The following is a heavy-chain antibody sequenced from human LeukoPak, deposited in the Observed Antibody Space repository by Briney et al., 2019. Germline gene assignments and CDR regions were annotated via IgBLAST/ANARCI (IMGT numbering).Heavy chain of an antibody. V-gene: IGHV4-39*07. D-gene: IGHD6-13*01. Sequence: PSETLSLTCIVSGGSISSSTYYWSWIRQPPGKGLEWIGEINHSGSTNYNPSLKSRVTISVDTSKNQFSLKLSSVTAADTAVYYCARGVGSSWGHWGQGTLVTVSS. CDR1: GGSISSSTYY. J-gene: IGHJ4*02. CDR2: INHSGST. CDR3: ARGVGSSWGH.